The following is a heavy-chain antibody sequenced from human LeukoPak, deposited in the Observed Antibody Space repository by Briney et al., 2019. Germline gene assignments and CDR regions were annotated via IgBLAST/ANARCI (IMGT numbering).Heavy chain of an antibody. Sequence: PSETLSLTCTVSGGSISSYYWSWIPQPPGKGLEWIGYIYYSGSTNYNPSLKSRVTISVDTSKNQFSLKLSSVTAADTAVYYCASRLGYCTNGVCYYYMDVWGKGTTVTVSS. D-gene: IGHD2-8*01. CDR3: ASRLGYCTNGVCYYYMDV. CDR1: GGSISSYY. J-gene: IGHJ6*03. V-gene: IGHV4-59*12. CDR2: IYYSGST.